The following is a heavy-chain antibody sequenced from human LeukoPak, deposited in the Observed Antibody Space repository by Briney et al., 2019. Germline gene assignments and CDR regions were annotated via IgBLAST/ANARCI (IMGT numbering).Heavy chain of an antibody. V-gene: IGHV3-53*01. Sequence: GGSLRLSWAASGFTVSSNYMSWVRQAPGKGLEWVSVIYSGGSTYYADSVKGRFTISRDNSKNTLYLQMNSLRAEDTAVYYCARDRVNFGYYYYGMDVWGQGTTVTVSS. CDR2: IYSGGST. D-gene: IGHD3-3*01. CDR3: ARDRVNFGYYYYGMDV. J-gene: IGHJ6*02. CDR1: GFTVSSNY.